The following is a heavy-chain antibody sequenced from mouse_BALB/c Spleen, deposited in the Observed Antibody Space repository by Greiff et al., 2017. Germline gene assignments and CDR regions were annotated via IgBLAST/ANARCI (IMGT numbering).Heavy chain of an antibody. CDR1: GDSITSGY. J-gene: IGHJ2*01. CDR2: ISYSGST. V-gene: IGHV3-8*02. CDR3: ARITTVVATEDYFDY. D-gene: IGHD1-1*01. Sequence: EVQRVESGPSLVKPSQTLSLTCSVTGDSITSGYWNWIRKFPGNKLEYMGYISYSGSTYYNPSLKSRISITRDTSKNQYYLQLNSVTTEDTATYYCARITTVVATEDYFDYWGQGTTLTVSS.